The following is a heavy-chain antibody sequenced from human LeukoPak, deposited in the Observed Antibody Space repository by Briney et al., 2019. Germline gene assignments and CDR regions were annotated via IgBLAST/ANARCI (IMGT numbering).Heavy chain of an antibody. J-gene: IGHJ4*01. CDR3: AKFRALNYYGSGPSH. V-gene: IGHV3-23*01. D-gene: IGHD3-10*01. Sequence: PGGSLRLSCAASGFTFSSYAMSWVRQAPGKGLEWVSGISGSGGGTYYADSVKGRFTISRDNSKNTLYLQMNSLRAEDTAVYYCAKFRALNYYGSGPSHWGHGTLVTVSS. CDR2: ISGSGGGT. CDR1: GFTFSSYA.